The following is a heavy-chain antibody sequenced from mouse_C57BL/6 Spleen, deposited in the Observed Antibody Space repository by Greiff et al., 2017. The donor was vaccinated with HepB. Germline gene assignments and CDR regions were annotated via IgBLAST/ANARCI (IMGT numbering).Heavy chain of an antibody. CDR3: ARDWDDSWYFDV. J-gene: IGHJ1*03. CDR2: IHPNSGST. D-gene: IGHD4-1*01. CDR1: GYTFTSYW. Sequence: QVQLQQPGAELVKPGASVKLSCKASGYTFTSYWMHWVKQRPGQGLEWIGMIHPNSGSTNYNEKFKSKATLTVDKSSSTAYMQLSSLTSEDSAVYYCARDWDDSWYFDVWGTGTTVTVSS. V-gene: IGHV1-64*01.